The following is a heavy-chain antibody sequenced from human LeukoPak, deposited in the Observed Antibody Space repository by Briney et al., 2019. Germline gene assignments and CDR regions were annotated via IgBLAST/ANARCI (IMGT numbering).Heavy chain of an antibody. Sequence: ASVKVSCKASGYTFTSYDINWMRQATGQGLEWMGWMNPNSGNTGYPQKFQGRVTMTRNTSISTAYMELSSLRSEDTAVYYCARASPDYGDYGDWGQGTLVTVSS. D-gene: IGHD4-17*01. V-gene: IGHV1-8*01. CDR2: MNPNSGNT. CDR3: ARASPDYGDYGD. CDR1: GYTFTSYD. J-gene: IGHJ4*02.